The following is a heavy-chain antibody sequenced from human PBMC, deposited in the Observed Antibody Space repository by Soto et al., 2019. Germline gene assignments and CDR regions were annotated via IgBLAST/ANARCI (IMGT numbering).Heavy chain of an antibody. V-gene: IGHV1-18*01. CDR3: AREAGSGSYYREDY. CDR2: ISPYNGDT. Sequence: QVLLVQSGAQMKKSGTSVKVSCKASGYNFINYAITWVRQAPGQGREWMGWISPYNGDTDYAQKFQGRVTVTTDTSTRTAYMELRSLTSDDTAVYYCAREAGSGSYYREDYWGQGTLITVSS. J-gene: IGHJ4*02. D-gene: IGHD1-26*01. CDR1: GYNFINYA.